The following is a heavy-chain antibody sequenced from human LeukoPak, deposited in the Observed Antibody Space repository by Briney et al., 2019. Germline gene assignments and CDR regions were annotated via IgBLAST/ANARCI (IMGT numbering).Heavy chain of an antibody. D-gene: IGHD3-10*01. CDR2: INPNSGGT. V-gene: IGHV1-2*02. J-gene: IGHJ6*02. Sequence: ASVKVSCKASGYTFTDYYMHWVRQAPGQGLEWMGWINPNSGGTNYAQKFQGRVTMTRDTSISTAYMELSRLRSDDTAVYYCARYLETDKTGSYNYYAYGMDVWGQGTTVTVSS. CDR3: ARYLETDKTGSYNYYAYGMDV. CDR1: GYTFTDYY.